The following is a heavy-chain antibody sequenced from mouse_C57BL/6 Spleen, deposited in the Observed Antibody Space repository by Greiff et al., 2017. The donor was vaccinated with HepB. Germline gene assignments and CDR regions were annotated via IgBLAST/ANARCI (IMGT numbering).Heavy chain of an antibody. J-gene: IGHJ4*01. D-gene: IGHD2-5*01. CDR3: ARRSNPYAMDY. Sequence: DVQLQESGPELVKPGSSVKIPCKASGYTFTDYNMDWVKQSHGKSLEWIGDINPNNGGTIYNQKFKGKATLTVDKSSSTAYMELRSLTSEDTAVYYCARRSNPYAMDYWGQGTSVTVSS. CDR1: GYTFTDYN. V-gene: IGHV1-18*01. CDR2: INPNNGGT.